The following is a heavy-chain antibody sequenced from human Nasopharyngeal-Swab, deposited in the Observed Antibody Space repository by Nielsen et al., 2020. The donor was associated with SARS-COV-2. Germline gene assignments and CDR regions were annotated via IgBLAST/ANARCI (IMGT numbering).Heavy chain of an antibody. V-gene: IGHV3-23*01. J-gene: IGHJ4*02. Sequence: GGSLRLSCAASGFTFSSYSMSWLRQAPGKGLEWVSTITGNGDTTYYADSVKGRFTISRDNLQNTVHLQMSSLRAEDTAVYYCARGQGEYWGQGTLVTVSS. CDR3: ARGQGEY. CDR2: ITGNGDTT. D-gene: IGHD1-26*01. CDR1: GFTFSSYS.